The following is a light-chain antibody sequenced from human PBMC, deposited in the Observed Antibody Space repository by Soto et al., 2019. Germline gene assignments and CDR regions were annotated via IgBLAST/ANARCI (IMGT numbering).Light chain of an antibody. CDR1: SSDVGSYNL. CDR2: EDI. CDR3: CSYADSSTYV. Sequence: QSALTQPASVSGSPGQSITISCTGTSSDVGSYNLVSWYQQHPGKAPKVMIYEDIKRPSGVSNRFSGSKSDNTAPLTISGLQAEDEADYYCCSYADSSTYVFGTGTQLTVL. V-gene: IGLV2-23*01. J-gene: IGLJ1*01.